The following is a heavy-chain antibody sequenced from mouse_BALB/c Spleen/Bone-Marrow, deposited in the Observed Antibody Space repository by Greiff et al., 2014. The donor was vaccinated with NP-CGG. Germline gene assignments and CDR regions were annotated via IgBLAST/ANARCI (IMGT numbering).Heavy chain of an antibody. Sequence: EVMLVESGGGLVQPGGSRKLSCAASGFTFSSFGTHWVRQAPEKGLEWVAYISSGSSTIYYADTVMGRFTISRDNPKNTLFLQMTSLRSEDTAMYYCARSGSSSGYFDYWGQGTTLTVSS. D-gene: IGHD1-1*01. CDR2: ISSGSSTI. CDR3: ARSGSSSGYFDY. CDR1: GFTFSSFG. V-gene: IGHV5-17*02. J-gene: IGHJ2*01.